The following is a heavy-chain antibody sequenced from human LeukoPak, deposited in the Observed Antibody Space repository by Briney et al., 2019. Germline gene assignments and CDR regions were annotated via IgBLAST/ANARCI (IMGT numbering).Heavy chain of an antibody. V-gene: IGHV4-39*01. Sequence: SETLSLTCTVSGGSISSSSYYWGWIRQPPGKGLEWIGSIYYSGSTYYNPSLKSRVTISVDTSKNQFSLKLSSVTAADTAVYYCARPHSEHSNHSSGYYSWFDPWGQGTLVTVSS. CDR2: IYYSGST. D-gene: IGHD3-22*01. CDR3: ARPHSEHSNHSSGYYSWFDP. J-gene: IGHJ5*02. CDR1: GGSISSSSYY.